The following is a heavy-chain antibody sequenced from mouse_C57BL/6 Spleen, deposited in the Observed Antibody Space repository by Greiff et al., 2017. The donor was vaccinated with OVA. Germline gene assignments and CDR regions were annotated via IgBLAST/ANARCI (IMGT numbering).Heavy chain of an antibody. J-gene: IGHJ3*01. V-gene: IGHV1-85*01. Sequence: VQGVESGPELVKPGASVKLSCKASGYTFTSYDINWVKQRPGQGLAWIGWIYPRDGSTKYNEKFKGKATLTVDTSSSTAYMELHSLTSEDAAVYFCARKSQGCAYWGQGTLVTVSA. CDR3: ARKSQGCAY. CDR1: GYTFTSYD. CDR2: IYPRDGST. D-gene: IGHD3-2*02.